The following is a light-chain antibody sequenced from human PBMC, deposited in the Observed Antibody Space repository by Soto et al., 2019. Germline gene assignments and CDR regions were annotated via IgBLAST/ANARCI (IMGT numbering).Light chain of an antibody. Sequence: EVVLTQSPGTLSLSPGARATLSCRASQSVTSSYLAWYQRKPGQAPRLLIYGASSRATGIPDRFSGRGSGTDFTLTIRRLEPEDFAVYYCQLYGGSPWTFGQGTKVEIK. CDR1: QSVTSSY. J-gene: IGKJ1*01. CDR3: QLYGGSPWT. CDR2: GAS. V-gene: IGKV3-20*01.